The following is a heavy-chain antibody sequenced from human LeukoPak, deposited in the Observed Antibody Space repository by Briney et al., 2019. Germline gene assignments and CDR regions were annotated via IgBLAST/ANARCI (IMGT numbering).Heavy chain of an antibody. V-gene: IGHV5-51*01. CDR1: GCSFTNYW. CDR3: ARLGQANSFNI. CDR2: IFPGDSDT. Sequence: GGSLEISCKGSGCSFTNYWIAWVRQVPGKGLEWMGIIFPGDSDTRYSPSFQGQVTISSDKSISTASLQWSSLKASDTALYYCARLGQANSFNIWGQGTMVTVSS. J-gene: IGHJ3*02.